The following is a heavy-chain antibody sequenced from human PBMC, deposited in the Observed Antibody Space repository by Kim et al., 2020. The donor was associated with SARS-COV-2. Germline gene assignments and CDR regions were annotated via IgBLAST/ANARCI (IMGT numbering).Heavy chain of an antibody. CDR2: IGSGGGST. J-gene: IGHJ4*02. CDR3: APHATSDWHYHY. Sequence: GGSLRLSCAASGFTFNTSPMSWIRQAQGKGLEWVSAIGSGGGSTYYADSVKGRFTISRDNSKNTLYLQMNSLRAEDTAVYYCAPHATSDWHYHYWGQGTLVTVSS. V-gene: IGHV3-23*01. D-gene: IGHD1-7*01. CDR1: GFTFNTSP.